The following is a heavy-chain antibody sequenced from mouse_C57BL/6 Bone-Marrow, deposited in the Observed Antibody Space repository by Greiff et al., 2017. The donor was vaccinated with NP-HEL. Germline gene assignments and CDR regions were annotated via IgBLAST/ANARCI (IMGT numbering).Heavy chain of an antibody. D-gene: IGHD1-1*02. CDR1: GYTFTSYG. CDR3: ARRGSYGFAY. Sequence: QVQLQQSGAELARPGASVKLSCKASGYTFTSYGISWVKQRTGQGLEWIGEIYPRSGNTYYNEKFKGKATLTADKSSSTAYMELRSLTSEDSAVYFCARRGSYGFAYWGQGTLVTVSA. J-gene: IGHJ3*01. CDR2: IYPRSGNT. V-gene: IGHV1-81*01.